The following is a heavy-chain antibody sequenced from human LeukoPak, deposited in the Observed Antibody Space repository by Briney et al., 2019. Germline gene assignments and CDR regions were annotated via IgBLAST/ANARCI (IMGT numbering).Heavy chain of an antibody. D-gene: IGHD3-10*01. Sequence: GGSLRLSCAASGFAFSTNYLSWVRQAPGKGLQWVSVISNGNNAYYADSMRGRFTISRDNSRSILYLQMDSLRGEDTAVYFCARVVPPYDNGHGPLGSWGRGTLVTVS. CDR2: ISNGNNA. CDR3: ARVVPPYDNGHGPLGS. J-gene: IGHJ4*02. CDR1: GFAFSTNY. V-gene: IGHV3-53*01.